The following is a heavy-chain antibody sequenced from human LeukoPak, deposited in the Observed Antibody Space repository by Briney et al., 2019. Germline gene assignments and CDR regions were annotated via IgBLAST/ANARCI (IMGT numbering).Heavy chain of an antibody. D-gene: IGHD3-22*01. CDR3: AREAYYDSSGYLRFAFDI. CDR2: IYPGDSDT. Sequence: GESLKISCKGSGYNFTNYWIGWVRQMPGKGLEWMGIIYPGDSDTRYSPSFQGQVTISADKSISTAYLQWSSLKASDTAMYYCAREAYYDSSGYLRFAFDIWGQGTMVTVSS. J-gene: IGHJ3*02. CDR1: GYNFTNYW. V-gene: IGHV5-51*01.